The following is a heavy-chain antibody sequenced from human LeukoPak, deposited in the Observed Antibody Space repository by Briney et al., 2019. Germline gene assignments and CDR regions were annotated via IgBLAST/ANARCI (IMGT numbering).Heavy chain of an antibody. CDR3: AKGSGDILTGYYIYYYYYMDV. J-gene: IGHJ6*03. V-gene: IGHV3-23*01. CDR2: ISGSGGST. D-gene: IGHD3-9*01. Sequence: GGSLRLSCAASGFTVSSNYMSWVRQAPGKGLEWVSSISGSGGSTYYADSVKGRFTISRDNSKNTLYLQMNSLRAEDTAVYYCAKGSGDILTGYYIYYYYYMDVWGRGTTVTISS. CDR1: GFTVSSNY.